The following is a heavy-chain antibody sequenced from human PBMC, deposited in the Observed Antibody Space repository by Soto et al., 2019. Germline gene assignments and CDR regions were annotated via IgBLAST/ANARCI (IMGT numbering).Heavy chain of an antibody. CDR1: GASVSNGY. Sequence: SETLSLTCNVSGASVSNGYWSWIRQPPGKGLEWIGFMYFGGSFNYNPSLTSRATISVETSKNQFSMKLTSVTASDTAVYYCARSYYDSTGFVVDPWGQGTLVIGSS. CDR2: MYFGGSF. D-gene: IGHD3-22*01. J-gene: IGHJ5*02. V-gene: IGHV4-59*02. CDR3: ARSYYDSTGFVVDP.